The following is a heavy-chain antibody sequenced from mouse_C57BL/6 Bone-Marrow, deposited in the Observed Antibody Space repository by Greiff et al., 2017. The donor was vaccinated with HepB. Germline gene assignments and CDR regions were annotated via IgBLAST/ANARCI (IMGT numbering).Heavy chain of an antibody. CDR2: IHPNSGST. CDR1: GYTFTSYW. D-gene: IGHD1-1*01. CDR3: AREGAVSGYYYGSSYWYFDV. Sequence: QVQLQQPGAELVKPGASVKLSCKASGYTFTSYWMHWVKQRPGQGLEWIGMIHPNSGSTNYNEKFKSKATLTVDKSSSTAYMQLSSLTSEDSAVYYCAREGAVSGYYYGSSYWYFDVWGTGTTVTVSS. V-gene: IGHV1-64*01. J-gene: IGHJ1*03.